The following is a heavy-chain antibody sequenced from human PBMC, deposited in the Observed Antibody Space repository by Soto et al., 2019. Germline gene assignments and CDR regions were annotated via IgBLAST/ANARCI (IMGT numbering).Heavy chain of an antibody. CDR2: ITGSGAIT. J-gene: IGHJ6*02. V-gene: IGHV3-23*01. CDR1: GFTFSSYA. Sequence: WGSLRLSCAASGFTFSSYAMIWVRLAPGKGLEWVSGITGSGAITYYTDSVKGRFTISRDNSKNTLYLQMHSLRAEDTAVYYWARDVWETTSMYYGLDVWGLGTTVTVSS. CDR3: ARDVWETTSMYYGLDV. D-gene: IGHD1-26*01.